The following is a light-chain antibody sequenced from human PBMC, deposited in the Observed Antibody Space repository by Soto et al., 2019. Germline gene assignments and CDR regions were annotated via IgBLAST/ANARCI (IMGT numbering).Light chain of an antibody. CDR1: QSISSW. CDR2: KAP. V-gene: IGKV1-5*03. Sequence: DIQMTQSPSTLSASVGDRVTITCRASQSISSWLAWYQQKAGNAPKSLIYKAPSLESGVPSRFSGSGSGTEFTLTISSLQPDDFATYYCQQYLSYPITFGQGTRLEIK. CDR3: QQYLSYPIT. J-gene: IGKJ5*01.